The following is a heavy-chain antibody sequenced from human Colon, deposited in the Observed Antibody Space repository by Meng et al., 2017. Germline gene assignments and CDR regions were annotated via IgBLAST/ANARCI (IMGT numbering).Heavy chain of an antibody. CDR3: VRNDHCTSGTCYPHFDY. CDR1: GSSINMGVW. D-gene: IGHD2-15*01. J-gene: IGHJ4*02. V-gene: IGHV4-4*02. CDR2: IHSYGST. Sequence: QAHRKDYGPELVQPSGTLSPTCAVSGSSINMGVWLSWVRQAPGKGLEWIGEIHSYGSTNYNPSLKSRLTLSLVKSNNQFSLSLSSVTAADTAVYYCVRNDHCTSGTCYPHFDYWGQGTLATFSS.